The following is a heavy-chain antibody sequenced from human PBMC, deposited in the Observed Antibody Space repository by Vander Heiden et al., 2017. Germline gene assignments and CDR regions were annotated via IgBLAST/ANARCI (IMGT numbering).Heavy chain of an antibody. V-gene: IGHV1-69*01. D-gene: IGHD3-22*01. CDR3: ARARRDTYYYDSSGF. J-gene: IGHJ4*02. CDR2: IIPIFGTA. Sequence: QVQLVQSGAEVKKPGSSVKVSCKASGGTFSSYAIRWVQKAPGQGRGWMGGIIPIFGTANYAQKVQGRVTITADESTSTAYMELSRLRSEETAVYYCARARRDTYYYDSSGFWGQGTLVTVSS. CDR1: GGTFSSYA.